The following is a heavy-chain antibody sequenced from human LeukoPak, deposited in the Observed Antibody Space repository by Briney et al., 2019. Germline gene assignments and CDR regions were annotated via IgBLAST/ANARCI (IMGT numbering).Heavy chain of an antibody. CDR2: IYYSGST. CDR1: GGSINSYY. D-gene: IGHD3-10*01. CDR3: ARGDKVRGFDY. Sequence: MTSETLSLTCTVSGGSINSYYWSWIRQPPGKGLEWIGYIYYSGSTNYNPSLKSRVTISVDTSKNQFSLKLSSVTAADTAVYYCARGDKVRGFDYWGQGTLVTVSS. J-gene: IGHJ4*02. V-gene: IGHV4-59*01.